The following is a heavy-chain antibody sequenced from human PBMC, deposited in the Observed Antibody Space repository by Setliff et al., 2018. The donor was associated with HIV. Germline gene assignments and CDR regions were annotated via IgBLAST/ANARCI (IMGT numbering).Heavy chain of an antibody. CDR2: INVAKDKT. J-gene: IGHJ2*01. D-gene: IGHD4-4*01. V-gene: IGHV1-3*01. CDR3: ARGGALTTDWYFDV. CDR1: GYTFSSYA. Sequence: VASVKVSCKASGYTFSSYALHWVRQAPGQRLEWMGWINVAKDKTKYSQNFQGRVTISRDTSANTVYMELSSLRSEDTAVYYCARGGALTTDWYFDVWGRGTPVTVSS.